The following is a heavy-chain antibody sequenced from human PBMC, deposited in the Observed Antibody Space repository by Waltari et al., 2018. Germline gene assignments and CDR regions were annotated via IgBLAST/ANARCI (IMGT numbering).Heavy chain of an antibody. D-gene: IGHD2-2*02. J-gene: IGHJ6*03. CDR3: AREGVVVPAAIQGNYYYYYYMDV. V-gene: IGHV4-4*07. CDR2: TYSSGST. Sequence: QVQLQESGPGLVKPSETLSLTCIVSGGSISNYYWSWIRQPAGKGLEWIGRTYSSGSTNYNPSLKSRVTMSVDTSKNQFSLKMSSVTAADTAVYYCAREGVVVPAAIQGNYYYYYYMDVWGKGTTVTISS. CDR1: GGSISNYY.